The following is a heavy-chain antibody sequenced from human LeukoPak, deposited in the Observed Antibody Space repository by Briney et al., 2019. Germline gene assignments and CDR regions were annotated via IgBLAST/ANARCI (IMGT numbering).Heavy chain of an antibody. CDR3: ARVNYAGGFDY. CDR1: GFSVSSDY. CDR2: VYSDGTT. Sequence: PGGSLRLSCAASGFSVSSDYMSWVCQAPGKGLEWVSIVYSDGTTYYADSVKGRFSVSRDISKNTMNVQMNGLRPEDTAVYYCARVNYAGGFDYWGQGTLVTVSS. V-gene: IGHV3-66*02. D-gene: IGHD1-7*01. J-gene: IGHJ4*02.